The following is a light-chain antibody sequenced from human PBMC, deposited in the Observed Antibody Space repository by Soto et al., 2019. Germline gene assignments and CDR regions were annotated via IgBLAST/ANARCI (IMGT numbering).Light chain of an antibody. J-gene: IGLJ2*01. Sequence: QSVLTQPPSVSAAPGQKVTISCSGSSSNIGNNYVSWYQQLPGTAPKLLIYDNNKRPSGIPDRFSGSKSGTSATLGITGLQTGDEADYYCGTWDSSLSAEGPDVVFGGGTKVTVL. CDR1: SSNIGNNY. CDR2: DNN. V-gene: IGLV1-51*01. CDR3: GTWDSSLSAEGPDVV.